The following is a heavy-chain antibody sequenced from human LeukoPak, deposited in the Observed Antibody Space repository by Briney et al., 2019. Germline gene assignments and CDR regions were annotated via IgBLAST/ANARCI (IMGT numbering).Heavy chain of an antibody. CDR1: GGSFSDYY. CDR3: ARYYDFWSGYHYFDY. V-gene: IGHV4-30-4*08. D-gene: IGHD3-3*01. J-gene: IGHJ4*02. CDR2: IHYSGRT. Sequence: SETLSLTCAVYGGSFSDYYWIWIRQPPGKGLEWIGYIHYSGRTYYNASLKSRITISVDTSKNQFSLKLSSVTAADTAVYYCARYYDFWSGYHYFDYWGRGTLVTVSS.